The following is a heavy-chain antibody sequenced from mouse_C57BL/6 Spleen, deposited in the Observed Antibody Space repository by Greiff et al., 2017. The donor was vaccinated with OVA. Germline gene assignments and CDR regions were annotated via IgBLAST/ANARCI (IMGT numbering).Heavy chain of an antibody. CDR1: GYSITSGYY. V-gene: IGHV3-6*01. J-gene: IGHJ2*01. CDR3: ARVEAYDYFDY. D-gene: IGHD2-3*01. CDR2: ISYDGSN. Sequence: EVKLMESGPGLVKPSQSLSLTCSVTGYSITSGYYWNWIRQFPGNKLEWMGYISYDGSNNYNPSLKNRISITRDTSKNQFFLKLNSVTTEDTATYYCARVEAYDYFDYWGQGTTLTVSS.